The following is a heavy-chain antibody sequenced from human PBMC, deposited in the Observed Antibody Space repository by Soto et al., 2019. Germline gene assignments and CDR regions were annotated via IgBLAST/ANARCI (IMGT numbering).Heavy chain of an antibody. CDR3: VRDGTKNLRDWFDP. CDR1: GASLAGHY. CDR2: IYATGST. D-gene: IGHD1-1*01. Sequence: PSETLSLTCNVSGASLAGHYWSWIRQPPGKGLEWIGRIYATGSTDDNPSLKSRLTMSVDMSKKQFSLTLRSVTAADTAMYYCVRDGTKNLRDWFDPWGQGILVTVSS. V-gene: IGHV4-4*07. J-gene: IGHJ5*02.